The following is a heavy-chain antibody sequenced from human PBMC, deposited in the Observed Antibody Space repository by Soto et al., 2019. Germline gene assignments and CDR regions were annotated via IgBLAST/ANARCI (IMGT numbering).Heavy chain of an antibody. Sequence: EAQLLESGGSLVQPGGSLRLSCAASGFSFSSYAMNWVRQAPGKGLEWVSIISGGGDRTYYADSVKGRFTISRDNSKNTLYLQMNSLRAEDTAVYHCAKASRGPLSSRSSDANHFDSWGQWTLVTVSS. V-gene: IGHV3-23*01. J-gene: IGHJ4*02. CDR3: AKASRGPLSSRSSDANHFDS. D-gene: IGHD6-13*01. CDR2: ISGGGDRT. CDR1: GFSFSSYA.